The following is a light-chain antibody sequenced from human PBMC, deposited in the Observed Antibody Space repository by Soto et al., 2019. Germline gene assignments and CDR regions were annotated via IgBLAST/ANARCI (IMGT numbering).Light chain of an antibody. V-gene: IGKV1-39*01. Sequence: DIQMTHSPSSLSSSVVDRVTITCRASQSISSYLNWYQQKPGKAPKLLIYAASSLQSGVPSRFSGSGSGTDFTLTISSLQPEDFATYYCQQSYSTLITFGQGTRLEIK. J-gene: IGKJ5*01. CDR2: AAS. CDR3: QQSYSTLIT. CDR1: QSISSY.